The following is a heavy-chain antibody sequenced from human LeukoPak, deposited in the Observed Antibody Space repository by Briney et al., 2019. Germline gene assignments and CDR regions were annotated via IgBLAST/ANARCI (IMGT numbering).Heavy chain of an antibody. CDR2: MYYKGNT. CDR1: GGSISSSNYY. J-gene: IGHJ4*02. D-gene: IGHD3-10*01. V-gene: IGHV4-39*02. CDR3: ARDWRDSYGSGSD. Sequence: SETLSLTCTVSGGSISSSNYYWGWIRQPPGKGLEWIGSMYYKGNTYYNPSLKSRVTISVDTSKNQFSLNLRSVTAADTAVYYCARDWRDSYGSGSDWGQGIRVTVSS.